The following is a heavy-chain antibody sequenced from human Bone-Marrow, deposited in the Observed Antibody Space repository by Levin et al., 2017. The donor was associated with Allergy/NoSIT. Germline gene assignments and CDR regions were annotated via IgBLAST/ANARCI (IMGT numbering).Heavy chain of an antibody. J-gene: IGHJ4*02. CDR3: ARFGRFGELKDYCGDCYGGGYFDY. V-gene: IGHV3-33*01. CDR1: GFTFSSYG. Sequence: PGGSLRLSCAASGFTFSSYGMHWVRQAPGKGLEWVAVIWYDGSNKYYADSVKGRFTISRDNSKNTLYLQMNSLRAEDTAVYYCARFGRFGELKDYCGDCYGGGYFDYWGQGTLVTVSS. CDR2: IWYDGSNK. D-gene: IGHD2-21*02.